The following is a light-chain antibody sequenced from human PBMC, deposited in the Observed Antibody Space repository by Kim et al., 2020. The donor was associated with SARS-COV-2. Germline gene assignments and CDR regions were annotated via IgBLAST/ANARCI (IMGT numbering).Light chain of an antibody. J-gene: IGKJ1*01. CDR1: QSVSVNY. V-gene: IGKV3-20*01. CDR2: GAS. Sequence: SQRERASLSCRASQSVSVNYLAWYQHKPAQAPRLLIYGASSRATGIPDRFSGSGSGTDFTLTISRLEPEDFAVDFCQQYVDSTRTFGQGTKVYIK. CDR3: QQYVDSTRT.